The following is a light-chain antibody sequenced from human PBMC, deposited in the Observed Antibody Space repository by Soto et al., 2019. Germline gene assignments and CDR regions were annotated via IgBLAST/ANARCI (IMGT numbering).Light chain of an antibody. V-gene: IGKV1-9*01. Sequence: DIQLTQSPSFLSASVGDRVTITCRASQGINNYLAWYQQKPGKAPKLLIYVASTLQTGVPSRFSGSRSGTDFTLTISSLQPEDFATYYCQQTYSTPPTFGQGTKVDIK. CDR3: QQTYSTPPT. J-gene: IGKJ1*01. CDR1: QGINNY. CDR2: VAS.